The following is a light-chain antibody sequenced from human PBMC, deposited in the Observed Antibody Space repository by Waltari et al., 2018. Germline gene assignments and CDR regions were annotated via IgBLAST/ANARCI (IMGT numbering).Light chain of an antibody. CDR2: DDN. Sequence: SYVLTQPPSVSVAPGQTATFACGGKSIGSKSVHWYQQKADQAPMLFLYDDNKRPPGGPERFSGSNSGNTATLTISRVEAGDEADYFCQVWDSSSNHGIFGGGTKLTVL. CDR1: SIGSKS. V-gene: IGLV3-21*02. CDR3: QVWDSSSNHGI. J-gene: IGLJ2*01.